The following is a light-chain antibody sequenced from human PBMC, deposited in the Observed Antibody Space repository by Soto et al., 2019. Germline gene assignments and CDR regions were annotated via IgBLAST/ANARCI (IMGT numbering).Light chain of an antibody. J-gene: IGLJ1*01. CDR2: EVS. V-gene: IGLV2-14*01. CDR3: RSYTSSSTLPYV. CDR1: SSDVGGYNY. Sequence: QSVLTQPASVSGSPGQSITISCTGTSSDVGGYNYVSWYQQHPGKAPQLMIYEVSNRPSGISNRFSGSTSGNTASLTISGLQAEDEADYDCRSYTSSSTLPYVFGTGTKLTVL.